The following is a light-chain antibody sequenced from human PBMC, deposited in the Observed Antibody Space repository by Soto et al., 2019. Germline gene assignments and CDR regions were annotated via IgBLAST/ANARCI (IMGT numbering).Light chain of an antibody. V-gene: IGLV2-14*01. Sequence: SVVTQRASVSGSPGLSIATSCTGTSSDVGGYNYVSWYQHHPGKAPKLIIYDVSNRPSVISNRFSASKSGNTASLTISGLQAEDEADYYCSSYSSSSTPHYVFGTGTKFTAL. CDR1: SSDVGGYNY. J-gene: IGLJ1*01. CDR3: SSYSSSSTPHYV. CDR2: DVS.